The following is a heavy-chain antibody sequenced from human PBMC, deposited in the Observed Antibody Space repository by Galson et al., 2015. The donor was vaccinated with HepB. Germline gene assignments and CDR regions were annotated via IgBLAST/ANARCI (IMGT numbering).Heavy chain of an antibody. CDR2: VNKDGSEK. CDR3: ARDLDYGYLDY. CDR1: GFTFNYDW. D-gene: IGHD4-17*01. Sequence: SLRLSCAASGFTFNYDWMSWVRQAPGKGLEWVANVNKDGSEKYYLDSEKGRFTISRDNAKNSLYLQMSSLRAEDTAVYYCARDLDYGYLDYWGQGTLVTVSS. V-gene: IGHV3-7*05. J-gene: IGHJ4*02.